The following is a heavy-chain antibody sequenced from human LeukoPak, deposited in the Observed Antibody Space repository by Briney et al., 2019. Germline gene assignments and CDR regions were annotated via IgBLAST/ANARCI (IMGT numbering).Heavy chain of an antibody. CDR3: ARGKREYPGSGSYSTHFEN. D-gene: IGHD3-10*01. J-gene: IGHJ4*02. Sequence: KCGESLKISCEGSGYSFDTHWIGWVRQKPGKGLEWMGIIYPDDSDTRYSPSFQGQVTISADKSIRTAYLHWSGLKAPDTAMYYCARGKREYPGSGSYSTHFENWGQGTLVTVSS. CDR2: IYPDDSDT. CDR1: GYSFDTHW. V-gene: IGHV5-51*01.